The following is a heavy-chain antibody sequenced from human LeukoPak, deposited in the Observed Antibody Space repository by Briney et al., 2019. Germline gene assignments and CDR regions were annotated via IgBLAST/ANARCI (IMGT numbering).Heavy chain of an antibody. CDR1: GYTFTTYY. Sequence: ASVKVSCKASGYTFTTYYIHWVRQAPGQGLEWMGWISAYNGNTNNAQKFQDRLTMTTDTSTSTVFMELRSLRSDDTAVYYCARDRFLEWPHDAFDIWGQGTMVTVS. D-gene: IGHD3-3*01. V-gene: IGHV1-18*04. CDR3: ARDRFLEWPHDAFDI. J-gene: IGHJ3*02. CDR2: ISAYNGNT.